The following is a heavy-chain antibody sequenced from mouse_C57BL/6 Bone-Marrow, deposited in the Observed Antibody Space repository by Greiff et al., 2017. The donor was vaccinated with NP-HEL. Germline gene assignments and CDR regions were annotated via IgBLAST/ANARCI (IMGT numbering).Heavy chain of an antibody. D-gene: IGHD1-1*01. CDR2: IDPANGNT. Sequence: DVKLVESVAELVRPGASVKLSCTASGFNIKNTYMHWVKQRPEQGLEWIGRIDPANGNTKYAPKFQGKATITADTSSNTAYLQLSSLTSEDTAIYCCAPTVGGDYFDYWGQGTTLTVSS. CDR3: APTVGGDYFDY. CDR1: GFNIKNTY. J-gene: IGHJ2*01. V-gene: IGHV14-3*01.